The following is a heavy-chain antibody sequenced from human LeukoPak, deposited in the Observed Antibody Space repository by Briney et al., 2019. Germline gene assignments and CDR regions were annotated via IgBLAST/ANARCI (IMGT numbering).Heavy chain of an antibody. V-gene: IGHV3-48*04. CDR2: ISSSSSTI. CDR1: GFTFSNYW. Sequence: GGSLRLSCAASGFTFSNYWVTWVRQAPGKGLEWVSYISSSSSTIYYADSVKGRFTISRDNAKNSLYLQMNSLRAEDTAVYYCARVPLDVATVRYFDYWGQGTLVTVSS. CDR3: ARVPLDVATVRYFDY. D-gene: IGHD5-12*01. J-gene: IGHJ4*02.